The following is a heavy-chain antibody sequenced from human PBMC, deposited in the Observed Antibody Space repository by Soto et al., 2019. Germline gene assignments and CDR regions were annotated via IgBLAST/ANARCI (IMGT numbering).Heavy chain of an antibody. V-gene: IGHV1-58*01. CDR3: AADGGGLQFGYGMDV. D-gene: IGHD3-10*01. J-gene: IGHJ6*02. Sequence: ASVKVSCKASGFTFTSSAVQWVRQARGQRLEWIGWIVVGSGNTNYAQKFQERVTITRDMSTSTAYMELSSLRSEDTPVYYCAADGGGLQFGYGMDVWGQGTTVTVSS. CDR2: IVVGSGNT. CDR1: GFTFTSSA.